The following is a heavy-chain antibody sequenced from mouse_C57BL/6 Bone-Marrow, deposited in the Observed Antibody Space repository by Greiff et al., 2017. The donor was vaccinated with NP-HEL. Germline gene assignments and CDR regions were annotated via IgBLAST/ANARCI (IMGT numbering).Heavy chain of an antibody. CDR2: IDPSDSYT. J-gene: IGHJ4*01. Sequence: QVQLQQPGAELVMPGASVKLSCKASGYTFTSYWMHWVKQRPGQGLEWIGEIDPSDSYTNYNQKFKGKSTLTVDKSSSTAYMQLSSLTSEDSAVYYCASAGSTTVVATRAMDYWGQGTAVTVSS. CDR1: GYTFTSYW. D-gene: IGHD1-1*01. V-gene: IGHV1-69*01. CDR3: ASAGSTTVVATRAMDY.